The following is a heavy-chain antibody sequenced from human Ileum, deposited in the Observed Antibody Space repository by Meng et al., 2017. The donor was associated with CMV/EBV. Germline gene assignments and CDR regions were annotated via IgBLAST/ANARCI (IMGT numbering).Heavy chain of an antibody. D-gene: IGHD3-3*01. V-gene: IGHV4-34*01. CDR3: ARASPQRRFLSY. J-gene: IGHJ4*02. Sequence: GAGQLSPSETLSLLCAVPYSAFREYYWTWIRQSPGKGLEWIGEINNRGSTNYNPSLKSRVTISIDTSRNQFSLKLTSMTAADTAVYYCARASPQRRFLSYWGQGTLVTVSS. CDR2: INNRGST. CDR1: YSAFREYY.